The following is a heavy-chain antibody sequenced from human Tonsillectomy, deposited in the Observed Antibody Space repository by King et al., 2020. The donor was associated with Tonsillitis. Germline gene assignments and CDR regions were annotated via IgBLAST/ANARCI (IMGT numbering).Heavy chain of an antibody. V-gene: IGHV4-4*07. Sequence: QLQESGPGLVKPSETLSLTRTVSGGSISRYYWTWIRQPAGKGLEWIGRLYASGTTNYNPSLKSRVTMSVDTSKNQFSLKLSSVTAADTAVDYCAREGSAGDYFDYWGQGTLVTVSS. D-gene: IGHD6-13*01. CDR1: GGSISRYY. CDR2: LYASGTT. CDR3: AREGSAGDYFDY. J-gene: IGHJ4*02.